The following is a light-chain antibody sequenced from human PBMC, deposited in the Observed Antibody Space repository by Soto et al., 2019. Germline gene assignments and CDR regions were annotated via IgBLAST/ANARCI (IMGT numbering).Light chain of an antibody. CDR3: QQYGSSPYT. Sequence: EIVLTQSPGTLSLSPGERATLSCRASQSVSSSYLAWYQQKPGQAPSLLMYGASSRATGIPDRFSGGGSATDFTLTISRLEPEDFAVYYCQQYGSSPYTFGQGTKLEIK. V-gene: IGKV3-20*01. J-gene: IGKJ2*01. CDR1: QSVSSSY. CDR2: GAS.